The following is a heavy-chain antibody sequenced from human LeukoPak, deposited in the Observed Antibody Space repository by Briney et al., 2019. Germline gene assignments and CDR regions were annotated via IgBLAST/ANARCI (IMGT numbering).Heavy chain of an antibody. CDR2: INHSGST. V-gene: IGHV4-34*01. CDR1: GGSFSGYY. J-gene: IGHJ4*02. Sequence: SETLSLTCAVYGGSFSGYYWSWIRQPPGKGLEWIGEINHSGSTNYNPSLKSRVTISVDTSKNQLSLKLSSVTAADTAVYYCARVGVRGVIKGFDYWGQGTQVTVSS. CDR3: ARVGVRGVIKGFDY. D-gene: IGHD3-10*01.